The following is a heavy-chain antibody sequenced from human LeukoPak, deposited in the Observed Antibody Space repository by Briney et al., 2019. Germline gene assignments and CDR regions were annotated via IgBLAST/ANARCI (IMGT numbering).Heavy chain of an antibody. CDR1: GYTFTSYG. CDR2: ISAYNGNT. CDR3: ARAIGYCSSTSCLYYYYYGMDV. D-gene: IGHD2-2*01. J-gene: IGHJ6*02. Sequence: ASVKVSCKASGYTFTSYGISWVRQAPGQGLEWMGWISAYNGNTNYAQKLQGRVTMTTDTSTSTAYMELSSLRSEDTAVYYCARAIGYCSSTSCLYYYYYGMDVWGQGTTVTVSS. V-gene: IGHV1-18*01.